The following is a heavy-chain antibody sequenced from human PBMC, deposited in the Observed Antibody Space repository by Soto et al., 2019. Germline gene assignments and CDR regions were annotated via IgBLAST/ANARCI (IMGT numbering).Heavy chain of an antibody. J-gene: IGHJ5*02. CDR3: ARYSPPKKSYDSNPGWFDP. CDR2: IYYSGST. D-gene: IGHD3-22*01. CDR1: GGSISSGDYY. Sequence: SETLSLTCTVSGGSISSGDYYWSWIRQPPGKGLEWIGYIYYSGSTYYNPSLKSRVTMSLDTSRNQFSLSLSSVTAADTAIYFCARYSPPKKSYDSNPGWFDPWGQGTLVTVSS. V-gene: IGHV4-30-4*02.